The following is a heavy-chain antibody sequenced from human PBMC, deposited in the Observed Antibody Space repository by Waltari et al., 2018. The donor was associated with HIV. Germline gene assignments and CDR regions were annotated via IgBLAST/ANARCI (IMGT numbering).Heavy chain of an antibody. D-gene: IGHD3-22*01. Sequence: EVQLVESGGGLVQPGGSLRLSCAASGFTFSSYSMNWVRQAPGKGLEWVSYISSSSSTIYYADSVKGRFTISRDNAKNSLYLQMNSLRDEDTAVYYCARDSYYYDSSGYYYWFDPWGQGTLVTVSS. CDR3: ARDSYYYDSSGYYYWFDP. J-gene: IGHJ5*02. V-gene: IGHV3-48*02. CDR1: GFTFSSYS. CDR2: ISSSSSTI.